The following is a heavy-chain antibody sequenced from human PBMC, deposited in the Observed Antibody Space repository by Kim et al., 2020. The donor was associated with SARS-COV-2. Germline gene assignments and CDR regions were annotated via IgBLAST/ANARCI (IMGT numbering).Heavy chain of an antibody. V-gene: IGHV3-7*01. CDR2: IKQDGTEK. CDR1: GFIFSSYW. J-gene: IGHJ4*02. Sequence: GGSLRLSCAASGFIFSSYWVTWVRQAPGKGLEWVANIKQDGTEKNYVDSVKGRFTISRDNAKNSLYLQMNSLRAEDTAVYYCTTCRTFDYWGQGTLVTVSS. D-gene: IGHD2-15*01. CDR3: TTCRTFDY.